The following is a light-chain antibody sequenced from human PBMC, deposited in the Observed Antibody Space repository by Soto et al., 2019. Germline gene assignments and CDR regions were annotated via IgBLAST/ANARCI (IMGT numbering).Light chain of an antibody. Sequence: DIQMTQSPSTLSASVGDRVTITCRASQIISSWLAWYQQKPGKAPKLLIYKASSVESGLPSRFSGSGSGTVFTLTISSLQPDDFSNYYCQVDKSYSTFGQGTKLEIK. CDR2: KAS. CDR1: QIISSW. J-gene: IGKJ2*01. CDR3: QVDKSYST. V-gene: IGKV1-5*03.